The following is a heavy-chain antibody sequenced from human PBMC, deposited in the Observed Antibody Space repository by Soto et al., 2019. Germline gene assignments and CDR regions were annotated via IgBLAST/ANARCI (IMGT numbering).Heavy chain of an antibody. CDR3: ARGTFCGGDCYGAGPPINDAFDI. Sequence: GGSLRLSCAASGFTFSSYSMNWVRQAPGKGLEWVSSISSSSSYIYYADSVKGRFTISRDNAKNSLYLQMNSLRAEDTAVYYCARGTFCGGDCYGAGPPINDAFDIWGQGTMVTVSS. J-gene: IGHJ3*02. CDR1: GFTFSSYS. D-gene: IGHD2-21*02. V-gene: IGHV3-21*01. CDR2: ISSSSSYI.